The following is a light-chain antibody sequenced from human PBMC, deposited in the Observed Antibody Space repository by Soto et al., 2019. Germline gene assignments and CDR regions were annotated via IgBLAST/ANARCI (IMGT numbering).Light chain of an antibody. CDR1: QSVLHRSNGNNY. CDR2: WSS. Sequence: DIVMTQSPDSLSVSLGERATIKCRSSQSVLHRSNGNNYIAWYQQKPGQPPKLLIYWSSTRDSGVPDRFIGSGSGTDFTLTVSSLQAEDVAVYDWQQYHSLPFTFGPGTKVH. CDR3: QQYHSLPFT. V-gene: IGKV4-1*01. J-gene: IGKJ3*01.